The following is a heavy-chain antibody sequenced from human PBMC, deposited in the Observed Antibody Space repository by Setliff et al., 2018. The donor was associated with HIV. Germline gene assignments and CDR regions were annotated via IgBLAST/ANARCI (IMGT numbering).Heavy chain of an antibody. CDR1: GYTFTSYG. J-gene: IGHJ4*01. V-gene: IGHV1-18*01. CDR2: ISAYNGNT. CDR3: ARGRGPSRFDY. Sequence: GASVNVSCKASGYTFTSYGISWVRQAPGQGLEWMGWISAYNGNTKYSQKFQGRVTITRNTSITTAYMELSSLRSEDTAIYYCARGRGPSRFDYWGQGTLVTVSS.